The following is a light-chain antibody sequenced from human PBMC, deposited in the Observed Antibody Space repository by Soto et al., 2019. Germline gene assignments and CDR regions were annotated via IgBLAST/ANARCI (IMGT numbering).Light chain of an antibody. Sequence: EIVLTQSPSTLSSFPGDTVTLSCRASQSVSSSYLACYQQRPGQTPSLLIYRASSRATGIPDRFSGSGSGTDFTLTISRLEPEDFAVYYCQQYGSSPITFGQGTKVDIK. CDR1: QSVSSSY. CDR2: RAS. J-gene: IGKJ1*01. CDR3: QQYGSSPIT. V-gene: IGKV3-20*01.